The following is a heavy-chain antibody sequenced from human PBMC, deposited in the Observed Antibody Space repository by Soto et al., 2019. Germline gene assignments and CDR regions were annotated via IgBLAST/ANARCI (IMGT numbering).Heavy chain of an antibody. V-gene: IGHV3-30-3*01. D-gene: IGHD3-22*01. CDR1: GFTFSSYA. CDR3: ARSPTPLRDSAMIVVVPGDY. CDR2: ISYDGSNK. Sequence: PGGSLRLSCAASGFTFSSYAMHWVRQAPGKGLEWVAVISYDGSNKYYADSVKGRFTISRDNSKNTLYLQMNSLRAEDTAVYYCARSPTPLRDSAMIVVVPGDYWGQGTLVTVSS. J-gene: IGHJ4*02.